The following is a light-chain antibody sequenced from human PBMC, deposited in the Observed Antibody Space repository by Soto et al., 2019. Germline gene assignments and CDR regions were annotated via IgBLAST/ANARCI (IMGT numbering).Light chain of an antibody. J-gene: IGKJ1*01. Sequence: EIVLTQSPGTLSLSPGERATLSCRARQSFSSSYFAWYQQKPGQAPRLLIYGASSKATGIPDRFSGSASGTDFTLTISRLEPEDFAVYFCHQFASSLTFGQGTKVEIK. CDR2: GAS. V-gene: IGKV3-20*01. CDR1: QSFSSSY. CDR3: HQFASSLT.